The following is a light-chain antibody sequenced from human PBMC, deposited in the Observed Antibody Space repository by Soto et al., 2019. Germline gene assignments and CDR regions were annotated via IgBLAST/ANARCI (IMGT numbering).Light chain of an antibody. CDR3: GAWDNSLTGGV. J-gene: IGLJ2*01. V-gene: IGLV1-51*02. CDR2: ENY. Sequence: QSVLTQPPSVSAAPGQKVTISCSGSSSNIVNNYVSWYQQLPGAAPKLLIYENYERPSGIPDRFSGSKSGTSATLDITGLQTGDEADYYCGAWDNSLTGGVFGGGTKLTVL. CDR1: SSNIVNNY.